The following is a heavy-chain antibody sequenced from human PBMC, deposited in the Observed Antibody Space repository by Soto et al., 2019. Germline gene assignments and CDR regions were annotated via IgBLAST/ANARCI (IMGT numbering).Heavy chain of an antibody. CDR3: ARYNSYCIDC. J-gene: IGHJ4*01. V-gene: IGHV4-59*01. Sequence: LSLTCTASVTSISSYYWSWIRQPPGNGMEWIANIHYRGTTNYNPSLARRVTLSVDTSKNQFSLKMTPVTAAVRAMYVCARYNSYCIDCWGRGTLLT. CDR1: VTSISSYY. D-gene: IGHD1-1*01. CDR2: IHYRGTT.